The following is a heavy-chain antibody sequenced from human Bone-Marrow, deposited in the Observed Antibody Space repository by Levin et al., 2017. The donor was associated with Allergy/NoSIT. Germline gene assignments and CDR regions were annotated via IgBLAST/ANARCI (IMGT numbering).Heavy chain of an antibody. V-gene: IGHV5-51*01. CDR3: ARLRGHHSSRARI. CDR1: GYNFADYW. J-gene: IGHJ3*02. Sequence: GSLRLSCKGSGYNFADYWIGWVRQMPGKGLEWMGIIYPGDSDTRYSSSFQGQVTISADKSIGTANLQWSSLKASDTAMYYCARLRGHHSSRARIWGQGTMVTVSS. D-gene: IGHD6-13*01. CDR2: IYPGDSDT.